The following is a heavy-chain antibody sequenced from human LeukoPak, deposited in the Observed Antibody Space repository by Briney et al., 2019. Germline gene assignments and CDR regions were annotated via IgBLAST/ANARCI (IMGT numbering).Heavy chain of an antibody. Sequence: SETLSLTCTVSGGSINNYYWNWIRQPPGKGLEWIGYIYYSGSTNYNPSLKSRVTISVDTSKNQFSLKLSSVTAADTAVYYCARVDSVTTTPVHFDYWGQGTLVTVSS. D-gene: IGHD4-17*01. V-gene: IGHV4-59*08. J-gene: IGHJ4*02. CDR2: IYYSGST. CDR3: ARVDSVTTTPVHFDY. CDR1: GGSINNYY.